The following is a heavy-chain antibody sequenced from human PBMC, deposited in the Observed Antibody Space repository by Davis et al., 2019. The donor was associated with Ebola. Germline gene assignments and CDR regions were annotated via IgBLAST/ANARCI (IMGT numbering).Heavy chain of an antibody. D-gene: IGHD1-14*01. Sequence: GESLKISCAASGFTFSSYGMHWVRQAPGKGLEWVANIKQDVSEKYYVDSVKGRFTISRDNAKNSLYLQMNSLRSDDTAVYYCAREPERATDFDYWGQGTLVTVSS. CDR3: AREPERATDFDY. V-gene: IGHV3-7*03. CDR2: IKQDVSEK. J-gene: IGHJ4*02. CDR1: GFTFSSYG.